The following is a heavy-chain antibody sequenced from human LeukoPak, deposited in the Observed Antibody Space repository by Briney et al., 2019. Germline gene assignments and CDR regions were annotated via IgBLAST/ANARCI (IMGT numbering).Heavy chain of an antibody. D-gene: IGHD6-13*01. CDR3: ARGLDWYSSSCGY. Sequence: PSGTLSLTCAVYGGSFSGYYWSWIRQPPGKGLEWIGEINHSGSTNYNPSLKSRVTISVDTSKNQFSLKLSSVTAADTAVYYCARGLDWYSSSCGYWGQGTLVTVSS. CDR1: GGSFSGYY. J-gene: IGHJ4*02. V-gene: IGHV4-34*01. CDR2: INHSGST.